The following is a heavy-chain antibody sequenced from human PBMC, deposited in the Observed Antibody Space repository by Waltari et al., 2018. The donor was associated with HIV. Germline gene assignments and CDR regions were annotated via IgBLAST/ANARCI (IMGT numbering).Heavy chain of an antibody. J-gene: IGHJ5*02. V-gene: IGHV7-4-1*02. CDR2: IDTNTGNP. Sequence: QVQLVQSGSEFKKPGASVKVSCKASGYPFTTYSMNWVRPAPGRGLEWMGWIDTNTGNPTYAQGFTGRFVFSLDTSVSTAYLQISSLRAEDTAVYFCARDRGYDIGCSVRNWFDPWGQGTLVTVSS. CDR3: ARDRGYDIGCSVRNWFDP. CDR1: GYPFTTYS. D-gene: IGHD6-19*01.